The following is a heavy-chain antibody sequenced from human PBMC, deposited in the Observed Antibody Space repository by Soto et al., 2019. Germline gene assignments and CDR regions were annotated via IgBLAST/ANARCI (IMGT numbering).Heavy chain of an antibody. CDR3: ARVVVAGTNWFDP. CDR2: ISPSNGNT. V-gene: IGHV1-18*01. J-gene: IGHJ5*02. D-gene: IGHD2-15*01. CDR1: GYSFTSYG. Sequence: GASVKVSCKASGYSFTSYGLTWVRQAPGQGLEWMGWISPSNGNTNYAQNLQGRVTMTTDTSTTTAYMELRSLRSDDTAVYYCARVVVAGTNWFDPWGQGTLVTVS.